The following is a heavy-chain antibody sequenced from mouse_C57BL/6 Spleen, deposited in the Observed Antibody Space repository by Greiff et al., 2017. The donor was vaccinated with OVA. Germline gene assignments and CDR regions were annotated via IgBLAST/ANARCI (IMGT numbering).Heavy chain of an antibody. Sequence: EVMLVESGGGLVKPGGSLKLSCAASGFTFSSYAMSWVRQTPEKRLEWVATISDGGSYTYYPDNVKGRFTISRDNAKNNLYLQMSHLKSEDTAMYYCARDRKSWYFDVWGTGTTVTVSS. J-gene: IGHJ1*03. V-gene: IGHV5-4*01. D-gene: IGHD6-2*01. CDR1: GFTFSSYA. CDR3: ARDRKSWYFDV. CDR2: ISDGGSYT.